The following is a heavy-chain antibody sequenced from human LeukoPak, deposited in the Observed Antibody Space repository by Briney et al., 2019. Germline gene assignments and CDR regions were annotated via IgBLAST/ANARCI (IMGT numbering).Heavy chain of an antibody. Sequence: GGSLRLSCAASGFTFSSYSMNWVRQAPGKGLEWVSSISSSSSYIYYADSVKGRFTISRDNAKNSLYLQMNSLRAEDTAFYYCARGLMGGYPYFENWGQGTLVTVSS. V-gene: IGHV3-21*04. CDR1: GFTFSSYS. D-gene: IGHD3-22*01. CDR2: ISSSSSYI. CDR3: ARGLMGGYPYFEN. J-gene: IGHJ4*02.